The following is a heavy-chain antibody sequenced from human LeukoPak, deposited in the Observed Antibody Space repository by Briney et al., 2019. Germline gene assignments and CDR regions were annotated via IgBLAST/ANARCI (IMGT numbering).Heavy chain of an antibody. Sequence: SETLSLTCAVSGGSISSGGYSWSWIRQPPGKGLEWIGYIYHSGSTHYNPSLKSRVTISVDRSKNQFSLKLSSVTAADTAVYYCARDRLLYGNYYGMDVWGQGTTVTVSS. V-gene: IGHV4-30-2*01. D-gene: IGHD3-3*01. CDR3: ARDRLLYGNYYGMDV. CDR2: IYHSGST. CDR1: GGSISSGGYS. J-gene: IGHJ6*02.